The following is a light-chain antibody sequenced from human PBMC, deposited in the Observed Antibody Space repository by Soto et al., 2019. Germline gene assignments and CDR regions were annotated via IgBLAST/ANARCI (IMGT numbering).Light chain of an antibody. J-gene: IGKJ2*01. CDR2: KAS. V-gene: IGKV1-5*03. Sequence: DIQLTQFPSTLSASIGDRVTITCRASQTISSSLAWYQQKPGKAPKLLIYKASNLETGVPSRFSGSGSGTEVALTIRSLQPDDFATYYCQQYIRYSPYTFGQGTRLEIK. CDR1: QTISSS. CDR3: QQYIRYSPYT.